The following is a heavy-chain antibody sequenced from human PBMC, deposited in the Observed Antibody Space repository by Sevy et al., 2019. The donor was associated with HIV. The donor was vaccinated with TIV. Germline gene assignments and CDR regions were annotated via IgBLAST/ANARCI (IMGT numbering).Heavy chain of an antibody. Sequence: GESLKISCKTSGYKFAIDWIGWVRQVPGKGLEWMGIVYPGDSDTRYSPSFQGHVTISADKSINTAYRQSNSLKTSDTAMYYCARQRFDFSSVYSENTGSAFETWGQGTMVTVSS. V-gene: IGHV5-51*01. CDR2: VYPGDSDT. J-gene: IGHJ3*02. CDR3: ARQRFDFSSVYSENTGSAFET. CDR1: GYKFAIDW. D-gene: IGHD3-3*01.